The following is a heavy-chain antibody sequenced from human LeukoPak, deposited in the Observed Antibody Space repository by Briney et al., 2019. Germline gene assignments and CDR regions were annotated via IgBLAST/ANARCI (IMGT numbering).Heavy chain of an antibody. D-gene: IGHD6-6*01. CDR3: AREGYSTSSGPLDY. Sequence: GALVKVSCKASGYTFTGYYMHWVRQAPGQGLEWMGWISPDSGATNYAQRFQGRVTMTRDASISTAYMELSSLRSDDTAVYFCAREGYSTSSGPLDYWGQGTLVTVSS. J-gene: IGHJ4*02. V-gene: IGHV1-2*02. CDR1: GYTFTGYY. CDR2: ISPDSGAT.